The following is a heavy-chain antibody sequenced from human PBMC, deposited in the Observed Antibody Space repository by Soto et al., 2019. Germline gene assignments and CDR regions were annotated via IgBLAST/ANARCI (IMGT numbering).Heavy chain of an antibody. CDR1: GFAFTGYY. D-gene: IGHD6-6*01. J-gene: IGHJ5*02. V-gene: IGHV1-2*02. CDR3: ARDLTRQLAYWLAP. Sequence: SVKVSCKAPGFAFTGYYIPSERQAPGQGPEWMGWINVHSGGTDYAQKFQGRVTMTRDTAISTAYMELRSLRSDDTAVYFCARDLTRQLAYWLAPWGQGTLVTVSS. CDR2: INVHSGGT.